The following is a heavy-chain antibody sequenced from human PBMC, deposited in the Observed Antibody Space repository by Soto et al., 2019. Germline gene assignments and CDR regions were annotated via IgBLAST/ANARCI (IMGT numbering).Heavy chain of an antibody. CDR3: ATYGSGSYKPTTFDY. Sequence: QVQLQESGPGLVKPSQTLSLTCTVSGGSISSGDYYWSWIRQHPGKGLEWIGYIYYSGSTYYNPSLTSRLTISVYTSKNQFSLKLTSVTAADTAVYYCATYGSGSYKPTTFDYWGQGTLVTVSS. V-gene: IGHV4-31*03. CDR2: IYYSGST. D-gene: IGHD3-10*01. J-gene: IGHJ4*02. CDR1: GGSISSGDYY.